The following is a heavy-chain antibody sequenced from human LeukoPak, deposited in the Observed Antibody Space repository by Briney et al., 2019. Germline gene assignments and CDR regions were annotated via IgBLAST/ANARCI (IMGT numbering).Heavy chain of an antibody. CDR1: GFSLSNARMG. V-gene: IGHV2-26*01. D-gene: IGHD2-15*01. CDR3: ARSYCSGGSCYSYYYYMDV. Sequence: SGPTLVNPTETLTLTCTVSGFSLSNARMGVSWIRQPPGKPLEWLAHIFSNDEKSYSTSLKSRLTISKDTSKSQVVLTMTNMDPVDTATYYCARSYCSGGSCYSYYYYMDVWGKGTTVTVSS. CDR2: IFSNDEK. J-gene: IGHJ6*03.